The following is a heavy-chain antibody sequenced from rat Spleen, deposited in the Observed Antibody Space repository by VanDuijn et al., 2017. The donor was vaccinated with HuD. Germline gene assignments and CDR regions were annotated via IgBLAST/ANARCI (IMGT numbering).Heavy chain of an antibody. CDR3: ARTDYYGS. CDR2: ISSGGST. CDR1: GFSLTNFH. D-gene: IGHD1-6*01. J-gene: IGHJ2*01. V-gene: IGHV2-6*01. Sequence: QVQLKESGPGLVQPSQTLSLTCTVSGFSLTNFHVSWVRQPPGKGLEWIAAISSGGSTYYNSALKSRLSISRDTSKSQVFLKMNSLQTEDTAMYFCARTDYYGSWGQGVMVTVSS.